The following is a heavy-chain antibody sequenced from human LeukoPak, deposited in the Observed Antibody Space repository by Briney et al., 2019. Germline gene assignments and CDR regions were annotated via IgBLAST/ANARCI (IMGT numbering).Heavy chain of an antibody. CDR3: AKMVMEFYTISYYFDY. J-gene: IGHJ4*02. D-gene: IGHD1-1*01. CDR2: ISGSGAGT. CDR1: GFTFSSYA. Sequence: GGSLRLSCAVSGFTFSSYAMNWVRQAPGKGLEWVSGISGSGAGTYYADSVKGRFTISRDNSKNTLYLQMNSLRAEDTAVYYCAKMVMEFYTISYYFDYWGQGTLVTVSS. V-gene: IGHV3-23*01.